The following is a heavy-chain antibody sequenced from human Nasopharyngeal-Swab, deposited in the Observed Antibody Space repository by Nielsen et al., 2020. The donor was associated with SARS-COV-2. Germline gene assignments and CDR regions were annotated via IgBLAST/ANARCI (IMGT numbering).Heavy chain of an antibody. CDR1: GFTFSNAW. CDR2: IKSKTDGGTT. J-gene: IGHJ6*02. V-gene: IGHV3-15*01. CDR3: TTDGVAGTHLSFYYYGMDV. D-gene: IGHD6-19*01. Sequence: GASLKISCAASGFTFSNAWMSWVRQAPGKGLEWVGRIKSKTDGGTTDYAAPVKGRFTISRDDSKNTLYLQMNSLKTEDTAVYYCTTDGVAGTHLSFYYYGMDVWGQGTTVTVSS.